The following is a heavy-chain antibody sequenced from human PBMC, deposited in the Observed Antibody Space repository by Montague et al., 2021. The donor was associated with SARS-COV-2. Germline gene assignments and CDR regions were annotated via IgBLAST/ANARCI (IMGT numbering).Heavy chain of an antibody. CDR3: ARELYYYDSSGYYYDPS. Sequence: SLRLSCAASGFTFSSYWMSWVRQAPGKGLEWVANIKQDGGEKYYVDSVKGRFTISRDNAKNSLYLQMNSLRAEDTAVYYCARELYYYDSSGYYYDPSWGQGTLVTVSS. J-gene: IGHJ5*02. CDR2: IKQDGGEK. V-gene: IGHV3-7*01. CDR1: GFTFSSYW. D-gene: IGHD3-22*01.